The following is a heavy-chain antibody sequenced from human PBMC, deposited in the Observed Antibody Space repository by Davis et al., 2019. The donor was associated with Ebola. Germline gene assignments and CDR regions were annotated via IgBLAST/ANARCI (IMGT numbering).Heavy chain of an antibody. Sequence: GGSLRLSCVASGFRFSSYVMGWVRQAPGKGLEWVSVIYDQSTAYADSVRGRFIISRDKSNNTLYLEMNSLRVDDTAVYYCATTQWLREFDNWGQGTLVTVSS. D-gene: IGHD6-19*01. CDR3: ATTQWLREFDN. V-gene: IGHV3-53*05. J-gene: IGHJ4*02. CDR1: GFRFSSYV. CDR2: IYDQST.